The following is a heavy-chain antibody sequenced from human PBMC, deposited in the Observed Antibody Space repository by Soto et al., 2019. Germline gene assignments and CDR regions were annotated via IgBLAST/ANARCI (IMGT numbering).Heavy chain of an antibody. Sequence: GESLKISCEGSGYSFTNYWIAWVRQMPGKGLEWMGIIYPGDSDTRYSPSFQGQVTISVDKFISTAYLQWSSLKVSDTAMYYCARSIASGWRDALDIWGQGTMVTVSS. CDR1: GYSFTNYW. CDR3: ARSIASGWRDALDI. CDR2: IYPGDSDT. D-gene: IGHD6-19*01. J-gene: IGHJ3*02. V-gene: IGHV5-51*01.